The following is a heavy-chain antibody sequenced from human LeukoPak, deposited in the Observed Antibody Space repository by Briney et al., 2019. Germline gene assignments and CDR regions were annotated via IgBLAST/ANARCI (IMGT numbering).Heavy chain of an antibody. D-gene: IGHD2-21*01. CDR1: GYTFTDYY. J-gene: IGHJ4*02. CDR3: ARVTWKTVIAAPDY. CDR2: LNPHTGGA. V-gene: IGHV1-2*06. Sequence: ASVKVSCKTSGYTFTDYYIHWVRQAPGQGLEWMGQLNPHTGGANYSQKFQGRVSTTRDTSINTAYIEVSRLTSDDTAVYYCARVTWKTVIAAPDYWGQGTLVTVSS.